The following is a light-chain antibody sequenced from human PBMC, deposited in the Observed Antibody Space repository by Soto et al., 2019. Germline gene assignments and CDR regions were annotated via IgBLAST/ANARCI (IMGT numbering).Light chain of an antibody. CDR3: QQRKNWPPIS. CDR2: DSS. Sequence: EIELTQSPATLSLSPGETATLSCRASQNVDKFLAWYQQRPGQPPRLLIFDSSNRATGVPVRFSGSGSGTVFPLTIDSLEPEDSAVYYCQQRKNWPPISFGQGTRLETK. J-gene: IGKJ5*01. V-gene: IGKV3-11*01. CDR1: QNVDKF.